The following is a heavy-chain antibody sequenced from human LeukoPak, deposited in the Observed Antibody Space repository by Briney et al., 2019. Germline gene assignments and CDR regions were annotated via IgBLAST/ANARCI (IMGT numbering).Heavy chain of an antibody. D-gene: IGHD6-19*01. Sequence: GRSLRLSCAASGFTFSSYGMHWVRQAPGKGLEWVAVISYDGSNKYYADSVKGRFTISRDNSKNTLYLQMNSLRAEDTAVYYCAKDNAVADYWGQGTLVTVPS. CDR2: ISYDGSNK. CDR1: GFTFSSYG. CDR3: AKDNAVADY. J-gene: IGHJ4*02. V-gene: IGHV3-30*18.